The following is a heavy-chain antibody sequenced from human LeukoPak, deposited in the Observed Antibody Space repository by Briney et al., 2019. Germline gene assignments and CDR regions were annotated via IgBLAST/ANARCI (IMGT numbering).Heavy chain of an antibody. CDR2: FDPEDDEK. Sequence: SAKVSCKVSGYMFTELSMHWVRQAPGKGLEWMGGFDPEDDEKMYAQKFHGRVTMTEDTSTDKAYMELSSLRSEDTAVYYCAAELSSGYFDYWGQGTLVTVSS. J-gene: IGHJ4*02. CDR3: AAELSSGYFDY. V-gene: IGHV1-24*01. D-gene: IGHD3-22*01. CDR1: GYMFTELS.